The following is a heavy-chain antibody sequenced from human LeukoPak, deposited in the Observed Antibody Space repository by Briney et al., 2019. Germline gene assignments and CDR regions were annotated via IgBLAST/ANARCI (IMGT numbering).Heavy chain of an antibody. CDR3: ATFSDYGDYHFAY. CDR2: FDPEDGET. J-gene: IGHJ4*02. Sequence: ASVKVSCKVSGYTLTELSMHWVRRAPGKGLEWMGGFDPEDGETIYAQKFQGRVTMTEDTSTDTAYMELSSLRSEDTAVYYCATFSDYGDYHFAYWGQGTPVTVSS. CDR1: GYTLTELS. V-gene: IGHV1-24*01. D-gene: IGHD4-17*01.